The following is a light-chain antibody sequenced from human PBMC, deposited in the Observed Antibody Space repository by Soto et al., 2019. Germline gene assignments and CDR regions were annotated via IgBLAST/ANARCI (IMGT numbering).Light chain of an antibody. CDR1: QTINRW. J-gene: IGKJ1*01. V-gene: IGKV1-5*03. Sequence: DIQMTQSPSTLSASVGDRVTITCRASQTINRWLAWYQQKPGEVPKLLIYKASVLESGVPSRFSGSGSGTEFTLTISRLQPDDVATYYCQHWSFGQGTKVDIK. CDR2: KAS. CDR3: QHWS.